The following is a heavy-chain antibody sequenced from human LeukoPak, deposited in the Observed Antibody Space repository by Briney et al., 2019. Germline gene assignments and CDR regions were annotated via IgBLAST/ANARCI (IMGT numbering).Heavy chain of an antibody. CDR2: INHSGST. J-gene: IGHJ4*02. D-gene: IGHD6-13*01. V-gene: IGHV4-34*01. Sequence: SETLSLTCAVYGGSFSGYYWSWIRQPPGKGLEWIGEINHSGSTNYNPSLKSRVTISVDTSKNQFSLKLSSVTAADTAVYYCARRGYSSSWYYLDYWGQGTLVTVSS. CDR3: ARRGYSSSWYYLDY. CDR1: GGSFSGYY.